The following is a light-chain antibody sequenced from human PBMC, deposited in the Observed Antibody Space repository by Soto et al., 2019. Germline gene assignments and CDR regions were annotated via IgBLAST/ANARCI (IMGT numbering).Light chain of an antibody. CDR1: QSVSSY. Sequence: EVVMTQSPATLSVSPGERATLSCRASQSVSSYLAWYQQKPGQAPRLLIFGASTRATNVPARFSGSGSGTDFTLTISSLQSEDFAVYYCQQRISWPPTFGQGTRLEIK. CDR2: GAS. J-gene: IGKJ5*01. V-gene: IGKV3-15*01. CDR3: QQRISWPPT.